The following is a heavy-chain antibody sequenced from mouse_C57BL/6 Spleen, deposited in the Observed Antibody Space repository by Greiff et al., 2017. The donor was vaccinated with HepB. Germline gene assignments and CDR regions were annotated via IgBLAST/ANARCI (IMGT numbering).Heavy chain of an antibody. CDR1: GYSFTGYY. V-gene: IGHV1-31*01. D-gene: IGHD1-1*01. CDR3: ARDYGSSLDYAMDY. Sequence: VQLQQSGPELVKPGASVKISCKASGYSFTGYYMHWVKQSHGNIIDWIGYIYPYNGVSSYNQKFKGKATLTVDKSSSTAYMELRSLTSEDSAVYYCARDYGSSLDYAMDYWGQGTSVTVSS. J-gene: IGHJ4*01. CDR2: IYPYNGVS.